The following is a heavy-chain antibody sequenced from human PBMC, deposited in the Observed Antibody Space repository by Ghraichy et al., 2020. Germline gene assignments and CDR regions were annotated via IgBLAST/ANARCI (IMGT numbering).Heavy chain of an antibody. V-gene: IGHV4-39*01. D-gene: IGHD1-26*01. J-gene: IGHJ4*02. CDR3: GRHDGYSRSYWYYVY. Sequence: SQTLSLTCTVSGDSISSSPYYWGWVRQPPGKGLEWIGSFYYVGSTYYNPSLGSRVTISADSSKNQFSLQLTSVTAADTAVYYCGRHDGYSRSYWYYVYWGQGSLVTVSS. CDR1: GDSISSSPYY. CDR2: FYYVGST.